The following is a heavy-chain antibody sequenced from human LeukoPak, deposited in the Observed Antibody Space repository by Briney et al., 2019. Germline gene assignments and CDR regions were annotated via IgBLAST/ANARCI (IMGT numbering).Heavy chain of an antibody. D-gene: IGHD3-22*01. Sequence: PGGSLRLSCAASGFTFRSYIVTWVRQAPGKGLEWVSSISGSGTTTYFADSVKGRFTISRDNSKNTLYLQMSSLRAEDTAIYYCAKDSTVSGSYYGMDIWGQGTTVTVSS. CDR2: ISGSGTTT. J-gene: IGHJ6*02. V-gene: IGHV3-23*01. CDR3: AKDSTVSGSYYGMDI. CDR1: GFTFRSYI.